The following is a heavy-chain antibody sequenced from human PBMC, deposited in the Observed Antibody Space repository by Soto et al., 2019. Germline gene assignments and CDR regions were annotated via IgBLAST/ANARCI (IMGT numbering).Heavy chain of an antibody. V-gene: IGHV1-69*02. CDR3: ARVLPNYYYYGMDV. Sequence: GASVKVSCKASGGSLSSYTISWVRQAPGQGLEWMGRIIPILGIANYAQKFQGRVTITADKSTSTAYMELSSLRSEDTAVYYCARVLPNYYYYGMDVWGQGTTVTVSS. CDR1: GGSLSSYT. J-gene: IGHJ6*02. CDR2: IIPILGIA.